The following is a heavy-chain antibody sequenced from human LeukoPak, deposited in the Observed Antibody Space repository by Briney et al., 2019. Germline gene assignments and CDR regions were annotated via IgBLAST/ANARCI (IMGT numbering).Heavy chain of an antibody. Sequence: GGSLRLSCAASGFTFSDYYMSWIRQAPGKGLEWVSYISSSGSTIYYADSVKGRFTISRDNAKNSLYLQMNSPRAEDTAVYYCARDQGDITMVQGDAFDIWGQGTMVTVSS. CDR1: GFTFSDYY. CDR3: ARDQGDITMVQGDAFDI. CDR2: ISSSGSTI. V-gene: IGHV3-11*01. D-gene: IGHD3-10*01. J-gene: IGHJ3*02.